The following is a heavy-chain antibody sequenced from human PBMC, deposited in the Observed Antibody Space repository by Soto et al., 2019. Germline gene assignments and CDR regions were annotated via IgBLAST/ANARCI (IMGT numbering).Heavy chain of an antibody. CDR1: GFIFPNFA. J-gene: IGHJ6*02. V-gene: IGHV3-30*04. D-gene: IGHD3-10*01. CDR2: SSSDGTTR. CDR3: ATDPSPFAGHSMVNSGIYV. Sequence: PGGSLRLSCAASGFIFPNFAFHWIRQAPGKGLDWVGGSSSDGTTRYYADSVKGRFSISRDHFNETLLLQTNTLRPEDTAVYYCATDPSPFAGHSMVNSGIYVWGQGTTVTVSS.